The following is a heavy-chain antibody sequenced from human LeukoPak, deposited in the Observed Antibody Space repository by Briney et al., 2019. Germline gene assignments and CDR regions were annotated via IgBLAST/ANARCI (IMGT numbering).Heavy chain of an antibody. CDR1: GFTFSSYS. CDR2: ISSSSSYI. J-gene: IGHJ3*01. D-gene: IGHD6-6*01. CDR3: AFLSSSSSSAFDF. V-gene: IGHV3-21*01. Sequence: PGGSLRLSCAASGFTFSSYSMNWVRQAPGKGLEWVSSISSSSSYIYYADSVKGRFTISRDNAKNSLYLQMNSLRAEDTVVYYCAFLSSSSSSAFDFWGQGTMVTVFS.